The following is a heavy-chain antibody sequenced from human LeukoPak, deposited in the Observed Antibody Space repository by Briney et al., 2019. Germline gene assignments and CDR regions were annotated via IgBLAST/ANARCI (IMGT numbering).Heavy chain of an antibody. J-gene: IGHJ4*02. Sequence: PGGSLRLSCAASGFTFSSYWMHWVRQAPGKGLVWVSRINSDGSSTSYADSVKGRFTISRDNAKNTLYLQMNSLRAEDTAVYYCAREAPFGDTAYHDYWGQGTLVTVSS. CDR2: INSDGSST. CDR3: AREAPFGDTAYHDY. CDR1: GFTFSSYW. D-gene: IGHD5-18*01. V-gene: IGHV3-74*01.